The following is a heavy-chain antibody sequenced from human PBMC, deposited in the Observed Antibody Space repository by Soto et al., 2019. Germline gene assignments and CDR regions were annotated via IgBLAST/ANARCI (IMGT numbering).Heavy chain of an antibody. D-gene: IGHD5-12*01. CDR3: ARGRGYNLDYFDY. V-gene: IGHV3-53*01. J-gene: IGHJ4*02. CDR1: GFTVSSNH. CDR2: IYSGGNT. Sequence: GGSLRLSCAASGFTVSSNHMTWVRQAPGKGLEWVSIIYSGGNTFYAESVKGRFTISRDNSKNTVWLVMDSLRAEDTAVYYCARGRGYNLDYFDYWGPGTPVTVSS.